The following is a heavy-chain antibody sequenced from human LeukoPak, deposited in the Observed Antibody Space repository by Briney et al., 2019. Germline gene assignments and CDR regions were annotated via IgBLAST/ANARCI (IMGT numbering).Heavy chain of an antibody. V-gene: IGHV1-24*01. D-gene: IGHD2-15*01. Sequence: ASVKVSCKVSGYTLTELSMHWVRQAPGKGLEWMGGFDPEDGETIYAQKFQGRVTMTEDTSTDTAYMELSSLRSEDTAVYCCATGPLGYCSGGSCYDWGQGTLVTVSS. CDR2: FDPEDGET. J-gene: IGHJ4*02. CDR3: ATGPLGYCSGGSCYD. CDR1: GYTLTELS.